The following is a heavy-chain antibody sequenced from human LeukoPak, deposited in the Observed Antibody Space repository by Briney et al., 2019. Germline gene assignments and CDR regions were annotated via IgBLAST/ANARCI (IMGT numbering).Heavy chain of an antibody. V-gene: IGHV4-39*01. J-gene: IGHJ5*02. CDR3: ARRGCSSTSCYKNWFDP. Sequence: SETLSLTCTVSGGSISSSSYYWGWIRQPPGKGLEWIGSIYYSGSTYYNPSLKSRVTISVDTSKNQFSLRLSSVIAADTAVYYCARRGCSSTSCYKNWFDPWGQGTLVTVSS. CDR2: IYYSGST. D-gene: IGHD2-2*01. CDR1: GGSISSSSYY.